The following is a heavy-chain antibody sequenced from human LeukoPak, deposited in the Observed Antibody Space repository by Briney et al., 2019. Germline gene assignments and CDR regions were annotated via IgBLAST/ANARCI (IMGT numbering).Heavy chain of an antibody. J-gene: IGHJ4*02. V-gene: IGHV3-15*01. D-gene: IGHD1-14*01. Sequence: GGSLRLSCAASGITFTSAWMGWVRQAPGKGLEWVGRIKSKNDGGTRDYAAPVRGRFTISTDDSKITSYLQMNNLKIEDTAVYYCTTDGGITIRPLFDFRGQGTLVTVSS. CDR3: TTDGGITIRPLFDF. CDR1: GITFTSAW. CDR2: IKSKNDGGTR.